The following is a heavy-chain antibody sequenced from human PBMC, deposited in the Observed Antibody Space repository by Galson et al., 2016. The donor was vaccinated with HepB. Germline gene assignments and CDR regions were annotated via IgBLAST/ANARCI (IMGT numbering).Heavy chain of an antibody. Sequence: SLKVSCKASGYTFVDYGVTWVRQAPGQGLEWMGWITVYNGNTKYAQKFEGRVTMTTDTPTSTAYLDLRSLNSDDTAVYYCARGSTTLTTPGFRKLDYWGQGTLVTVPP. J-gene: IGHJ4*02. CDR1: GYTFVDYG. D-gene: IGHD4-17*01. CDR3: ARGSTTLTTPGFRKLDY. V-gene: IGHV1-18*04. CDR2: ITVYNGNT.